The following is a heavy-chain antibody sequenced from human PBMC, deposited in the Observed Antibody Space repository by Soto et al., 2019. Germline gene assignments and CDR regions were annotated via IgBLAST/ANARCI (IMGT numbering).Heavy chain of an antibody. J-gene: IGHJ4*02. CDR1: GFTFSDYY. CDR3: AKDGLPLQYYFAY. V-gene: IGHV3-11*04. Sequence: GGSLRLSCAASGFTFSDYYMSWIRQAPGKGLEWVSYISSSGSTIYYADSVKGRFTISRDNAKNSLYLQMNSLRAEDTAVYYCAKDGLPLQYYFAYWGQGTLVTVSS. D-gene: IGHD4-4*01. CDR2: ISSSGSTI.